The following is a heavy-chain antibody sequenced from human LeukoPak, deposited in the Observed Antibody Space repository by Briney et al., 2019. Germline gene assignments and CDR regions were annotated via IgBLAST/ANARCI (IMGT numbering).Heavy chain of an antibody. V-gene: IGHV1-46*01. D-gene: IGHD3-9*01. Sequence: ASVKVSCKASGYTFTSYDMQWVRQAPGQGFEWLGMINPSGGGTNYAQKFQGRVTMTRDTSTSTAYMELRSLRSDDTAVYYCARAGLRYFDWLPYYFDYWGQGTLVTVSS. CDR1: GYTFTSYD. CDR2: INPSGGGT. CDR3: ARAGLRYFDWLPYYFDY. J-gene: IGHJ4*02.